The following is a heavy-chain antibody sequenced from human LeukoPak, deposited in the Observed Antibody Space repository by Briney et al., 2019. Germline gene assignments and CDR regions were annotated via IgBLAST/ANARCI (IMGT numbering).Heavy chain of an antibody. CDR1: GFTFDDYA. D-gene: IGHD3-22*01. CDR2: ISWNSGTR. V-gene: IGHV3-9*01. CDR3: AKNQDYYDSSGYSNFDY. J-gene: IGHJ4*02. Sequence: GGSLRLSCAASGFTFDDYAMHWVRQAPGKGLEWVSGISWNSGTRDYSDSVKGRFTISRDNSKNTLYLQMNSLRAEDTAVYYCAKNQDYYDSSGYSNFDYWGQGTLVTVSS.